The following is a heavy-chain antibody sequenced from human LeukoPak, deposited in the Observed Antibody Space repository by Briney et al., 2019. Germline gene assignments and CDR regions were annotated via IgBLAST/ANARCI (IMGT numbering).Heavy chain of an antibody. J-gene: IGHJ3*02. V-gene: IGHV1-18*01. CDR2: ISGDNDST. CDR1: GYTFTTYG. CDR3: ARDGFTTGSHDAFDI. Sequence: GASVKVSCKASGYTFTTYGITWERQAPGQGLEWMGWISGDNDSTNYAQKLQGRVTMTTDTSTSTAYMELRSLKSDDTAVYYCARDGFTTGSHDAFDIWGQGTMVSVSS. D-gene: IGHD2-8*01.